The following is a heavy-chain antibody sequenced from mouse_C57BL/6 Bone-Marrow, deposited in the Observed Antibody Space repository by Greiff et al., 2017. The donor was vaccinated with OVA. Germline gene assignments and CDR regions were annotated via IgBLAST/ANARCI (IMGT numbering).Heavy chain of an antibody. D-gene: IGHD3-2*02. J-gene: IGHJ2*01. V-gene: IGHV1-75*01. Sequence: QVQLQQPGPELVKPGASVKISCKASGYTFTDYYIHWVKQRPGQGLEWIGWIFPGSGSTYYNEKFKGKATLTVDKSSSTAYMLLSSLTSEDSAVYVGARRQRRLPGYDYWGQGTTLTVSS. CDR3: ARRQRRLPGYDY. CDR2: IFPGSGST. CDR1: GYTFTDYY.